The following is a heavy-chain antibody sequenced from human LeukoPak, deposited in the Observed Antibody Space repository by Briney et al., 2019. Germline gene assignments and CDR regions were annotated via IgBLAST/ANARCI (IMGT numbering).Heavy chain of an antibody. CDR1: GGTFSSYA. V-gene: IGHV1-2*06. D-gene: IGHD1-20*01. Sequence: ASVKVSCKASGGTFSSYAISWVRQAPGQGLEWLGRIKPKTGGSNYAQKFQGRVTMTSDTSTSTAYMELSRLNSDDTAVYYCTTLVSGINYWGQGTLVTVSS. CDR2: IKPKTGGS. CDR3: TTLVSGINY. J-gene: IGHJ4*02.